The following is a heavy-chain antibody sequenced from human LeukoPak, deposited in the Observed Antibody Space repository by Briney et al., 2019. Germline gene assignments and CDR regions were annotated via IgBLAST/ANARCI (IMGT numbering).Heavy chain of an antibody. CDR3: ARPVTGTTPYYSYYYMDV. Sequence: ASVKVSCKASGFTFTMYYIHWVRQTPGQGLEWMGMINPSDGATTYAQRFQGRVAMTRDMSTPTVYMDLRSLRSEDTAVYYCARPVTGTTPYYSYYYMDVWGKGTTVTVSS. V-gene: IGHV1-46*01. J-gene: IGHJ6*03. CDR2: INPSDGAT. D-gene: IGHD1-7*01. CDR1: GFTFTMYY.